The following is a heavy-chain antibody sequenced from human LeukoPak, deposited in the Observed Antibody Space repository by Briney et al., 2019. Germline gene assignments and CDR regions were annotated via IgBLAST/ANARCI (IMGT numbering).Heavy chain of an antibody. J-gene: IGHJ5*02. V-gene: IGHV3-30*02. Sequence: GGSLRLSCAASGFTFSSYGMHWVRQAPGKGLEWVTFIRYDGSNKYYADSVKGRFTISRDNSKNTLYLQMNSLRAEDTAVYYCAKDYSKTSYYGSGSYYRPNWFDPWGQGTLVTVSS. CDR2: IRYDGSNK. CDR1: GFTFSSYG. CDR3: AKDYSKTSYYGSGSYYRPNWFDP. D-gene: IGHD3-10*01.